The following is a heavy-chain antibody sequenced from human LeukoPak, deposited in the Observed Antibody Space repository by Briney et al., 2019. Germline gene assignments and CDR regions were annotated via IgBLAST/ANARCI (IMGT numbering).Heavy chain of an antibody. Sequence: SETLSLTCAVYGGSFSGYYWSWIRQPPGKGLEWIGEINHSGSTNYNPSLKSRVTISVDTSKNQFSLKLSSVTAADTAVYYCARGRLRYGDYHDYWGQGTLVTVSS. CDR3: ARGRLRYGDYHDY. D-gene: IGHD4-17*01. CDR1: GGSFSGYY. V-gene: IGHV4-34*01. CDR2: INHSGST. J-gene: IGHJ4*02.